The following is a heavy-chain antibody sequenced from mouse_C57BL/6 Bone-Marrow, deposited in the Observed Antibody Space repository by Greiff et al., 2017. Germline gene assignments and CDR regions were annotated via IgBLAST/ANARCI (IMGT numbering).Heavy chain of an antibody. CDR3: THPRHYYGRPWFAY. V-gene: IGHV14-4*01. J-gene: IGHJ3*01. Sequence: VQLQQSGAELVRPGASVKLSCTASGFNIKDDYMHWVKQRPEQGLEWIGWIDPENGDTEYASKFQGKATITADTSSNTAYLQLSSLTSEDTAVYYCTHPRHYYGRPWFAYWGQGTLVTVSA. CDR2: IDPENGDT. D-gene: IGHD1-1*01. CDR1: GFNIKDDY.